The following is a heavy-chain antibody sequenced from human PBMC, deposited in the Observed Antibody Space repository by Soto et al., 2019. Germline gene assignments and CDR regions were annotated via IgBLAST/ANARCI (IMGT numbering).Heavy chain of an antibody. CDR2: IIPIFGTA. CDR1: GGTFSSYA. V-gene: IGHV1-69*13. D-gene: IGHD2-21*01. CDR3: ARGGPRMYSYFLSPSNWFDP. J-gene: IGHJ5*02. Sequence: EASVKVSCKASGGTFSSYAISWVRQAPGQGLEWMGGIIPIFGTANYAQKFQGRVTITADESTSTAYMELSSLRSEDTAVYYCARGGPRMYSYFLSPSNWFDPWGQGTLVPVSS.